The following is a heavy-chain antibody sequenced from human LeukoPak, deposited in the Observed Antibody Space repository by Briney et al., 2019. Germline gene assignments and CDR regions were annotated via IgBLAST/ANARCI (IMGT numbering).Heavy chain of an antibody. CDR3: ATSYGDYFNWFDP. CDR2: INAGNGNT. D-gene: IGHD4-17*01. CDR1: GYTFTSYA. V-gene: IGHV1-3*01. J-gene: IGHJ5*02. Sequence: GASVKVSCKASGYTFTSYAMHWVRQAPGQRLEWMGWINAGNGNTKYSQKFQGRVTITRDTSASTAYTELSSLRSEDTAVYYCATSYGDYFNWFDPWGQGTLVTVSS.